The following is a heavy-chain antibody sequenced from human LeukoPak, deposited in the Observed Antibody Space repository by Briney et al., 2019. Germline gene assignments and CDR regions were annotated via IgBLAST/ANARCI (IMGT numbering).Heavy chain of an antibody. D-gene: IGHD5-18*01. CDR3: AKDIEYGYGPHYFDN. J-gene: IGHJ4*02. V-gene: IGHV3-30*18. Sequence: GGSLRLSCAASGFTFSSYGMHWVRQAPGKGLEWVAVISYDGSNKYYADSVKGRFTISRDNSKNTLYLQMNSLRAEDTAVYYCAKDIEYGYGPHYFDNWGQGTLVTVSS. CDR2: ISYDGSNK. CDR1: GFTFSSYG.